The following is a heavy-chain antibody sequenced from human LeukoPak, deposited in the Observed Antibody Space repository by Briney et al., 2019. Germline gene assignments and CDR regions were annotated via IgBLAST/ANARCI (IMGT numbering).Heavy chain of an antibody. D-gene: IGHD3-22*01. Sequence: PGGSMRLSCAASGFTFSTYALSWVRQAPGKGLEWVSGITGSGGTTYYADSVKGRFTISRDNSKNTLYLQMNSLRAEDTAVYYCVKQDYYESSGYYGNFDYWGQGTLVTVSS. V-gene: IGHV3-23*01. CDR1: GFTFSTYA. J-gene: IGHJ4*02. CDR2: ITGSGGTT. CDR3: VKQDYYESSGYYGNFDY.